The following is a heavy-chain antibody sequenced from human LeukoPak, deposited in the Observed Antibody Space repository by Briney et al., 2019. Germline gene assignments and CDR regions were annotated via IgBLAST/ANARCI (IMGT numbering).Heavy chain of an antibody. CDR1: GYTFTGYY. D-gene: IGHD1-1*01. Sequence: ASVKISRKASGYTFTGYYMHGLRQAPAQGLEWMGWINPNSGGTNYAQKFQGRVTMTRDTSISTAYMELSRLRSDDTAVYYCARYWKYDAFDIWGQGTMVTVSS. J-gene: IGHJ3*02. V-gene: IGHV1-2*02. CDR2: INPNSGGT. CDR3: ARYWKYDAFDI.